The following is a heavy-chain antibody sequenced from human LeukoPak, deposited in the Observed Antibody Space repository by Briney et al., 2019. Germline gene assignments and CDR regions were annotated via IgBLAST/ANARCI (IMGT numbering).Heavy chain of an antibody. V-gene: IGHV1-2*02. J-gene: IGHJ6*03. D-gene: IGHD6-13*01. CDR1: GYTFTGYY. Sequence: ASVTVSCKASGYTFTGYYMHWVRQAPGQGLEWMGWINPNSGGTNYAQKFQGRVTITRNTSISTAYMELSSLRSEDTAVYYCARAYSSSWHYYYYYYMDVWGKGTTVTVSS. CDR2: INPNSGGT. CDR3: ARAYSSSWHYYYYYYMDV.